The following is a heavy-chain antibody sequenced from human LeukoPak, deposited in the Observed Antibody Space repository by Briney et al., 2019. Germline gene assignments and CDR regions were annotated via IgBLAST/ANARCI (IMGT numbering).Heavy chain of an antibody. V-gene: IGHV3-23*01. J-gene: IGHJ3*02. Sequence: GGSLRLSCAASTFTFRSYAMTWVRQAPGQGLEWVSSIRGSDGRTFYADSVKGRFTIFRDNAKNTLYLQMNSLRAEDTAVYYCAKDPNGDYIGAFDIWGQGIMVTVSS. CDR3: AKDPNGDYIGAFDI. CDR2: IRGSDGRT. CDR1: TFTFRSYA. D-gene: IGHD2-8*01.